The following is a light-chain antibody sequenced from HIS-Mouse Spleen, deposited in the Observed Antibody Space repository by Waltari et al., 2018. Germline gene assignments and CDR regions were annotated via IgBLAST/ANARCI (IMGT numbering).Light chain of an antibody. CDR1: RSNLCSNT. Sequence: QSVLTQPPSASGTPGQRVTISCSGSRSNLCSNTLHWYQQLPGTAPKLLINSNNQRPSGVPDRFSGSKSGTSASLAISGLQSEDEADYYCAAWDDSLNGVVFGGGTKLTVL. J-gene: IGLJ2*01. V-gene: IGLV1-44*01. CDR2: SNN. CDR3: AAWDDSLNGVV.